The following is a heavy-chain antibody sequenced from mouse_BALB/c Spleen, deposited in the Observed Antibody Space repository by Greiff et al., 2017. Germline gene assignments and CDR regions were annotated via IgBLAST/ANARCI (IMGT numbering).Heavy chain of an antibody. V-gene: IGHV5-6-5*01. Sequence: EVQLMESGGGLVKPGGSLKLSCAASGFTFSSYAMSWVRQTPEKGLEWVASISSGGSTYYPDSVKGRFTISRDNTRNILYLQMSSLRSEDTAVYYCAGGEYGSSSAWFAYWGQGTLVTVSA. CDR1: GFTFSSYA. J-gene: IGHJ3*01. CDR2: ISSGGST. CDR3: AGGEYGSSSAWFAY. D-gene: IGHD1-1*01.